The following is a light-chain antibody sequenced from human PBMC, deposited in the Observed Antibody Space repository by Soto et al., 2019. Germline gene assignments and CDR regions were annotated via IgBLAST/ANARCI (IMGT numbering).Light chain of an antibody. CDR2: KAT. J-gene: IGKJ2*01. CDR1: QSISSW. Sequence: DIQMTQSPSTLSASVGDRVTITCRASQSISSWLAWYQQKPGKAPKLLIYKATSLERGVPSRFSGSGSGTAFTLTISSLPPYDFATYYCQQYKSYSYTFGQGTKLEIK. CDR3: QQYKSYSYT. V-gene: IGKV1-5*03.